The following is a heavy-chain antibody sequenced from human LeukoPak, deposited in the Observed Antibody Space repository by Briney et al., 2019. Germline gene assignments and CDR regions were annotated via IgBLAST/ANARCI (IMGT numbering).Heavy chain of an antibody. D-gene: IGHD3-22*01. CDR3: ARGAYYYDSSDACDL. CDR1: HFTFSKYI. V-gene: IGHV3-33*01. Sequence: PGGSLRLSCAASHFTFSKYIMHWVRQAPGKGLEWVAAIWYDGDYKYFGQSVKGRFTISRDNSKNTLYPQMDSLRVEDTAVYYCARGAYYYDSSDACDLWGQGTLVTVSS. J-gene: IGHJ3*01. CDR2: IWYDGDYK.